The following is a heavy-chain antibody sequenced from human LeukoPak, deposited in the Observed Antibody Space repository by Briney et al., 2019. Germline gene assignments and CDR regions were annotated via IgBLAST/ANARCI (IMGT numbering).Heavy chain of an antibody. CDR1: GFTFSAYW. Sequence: GRSLRLSCATSGFTFSAYWMSWVRQAPGKGLEWVTNIKTDESEKYYVDSVKGRFTVSRDNAKNLVYLQMNSLRVEDTAVYYCARVGDGATLEYWGQGTLVTVSS. CDR2: IKTDESEK. D-gene: IGHD1-26*01. V-gene: IGHV3-7*01. CDR3: ARVGDGATLEY. J-gene: IGHJ4*02.